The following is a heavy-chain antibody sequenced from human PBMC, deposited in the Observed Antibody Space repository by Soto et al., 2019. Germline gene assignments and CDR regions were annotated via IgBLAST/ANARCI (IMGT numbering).Heavy chain of an antibody. J-gene: IGHJ5*02. CDR3: ARGDDTAMVMENWFDP. D-gene: IGHD5-18*01. CDR1: GGSVSSGSYY. V-gene: IGHV4-61*01. CDR2: IYYSGST. Sequence: SETLSLTCTVSGGSVSSGSYYWSWIRQPPGKGLEWIGYIYYSGSTNYNPSLKSRVTISVDTSKNQFSLKLSSVTAADTAVYYCARGDDTAMVMENWFDPWGQGTLVTVSS.